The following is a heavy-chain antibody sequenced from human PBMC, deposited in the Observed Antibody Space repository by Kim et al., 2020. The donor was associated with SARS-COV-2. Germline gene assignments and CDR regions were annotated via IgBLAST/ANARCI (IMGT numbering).Heavy chain of an antibody. D-gene: IGHD6-6*01. CDR2: ISCCGGT. CDR1: GFTFSNYD. J-gene: IGHJ4*02. Sequence: GGSLRLSCAASGFTFSNYDVSWVRQAPGKGLEWVSAISCCGGTDYAEYARGRFITIRDNHESTAYLQQNSFRAEDTAVYYCSGICGFPSSSDDYWGQGT. V-gene: IGHV3-23*01. CDR3: SGICGFPSSSDDY.